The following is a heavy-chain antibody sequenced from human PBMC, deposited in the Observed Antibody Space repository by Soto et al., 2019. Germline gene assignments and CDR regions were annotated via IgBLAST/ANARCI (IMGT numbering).Heavy chain of an antibody. CDR2: TSSTGFTI. D-gene: IGHD2-2*01. J-gene: IGHJ5*02. CDR1: GFTFSSYS. Sequence: GGSLRLSCAASGFTFSSYSMNWVRQAPGKGLEWVSFTSSTGFTIYYADSVKGRFTMSRDNAKNSLYLQMNSLRDEDTAVYYCTRDVRYVDTWGQGTLVTVSS. V-gene: IGHV3-48*02. CDR3: TRDVRYVDT.